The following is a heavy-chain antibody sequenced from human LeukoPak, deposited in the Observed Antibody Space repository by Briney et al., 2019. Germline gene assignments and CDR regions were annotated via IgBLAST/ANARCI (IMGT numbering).Heavy chain of an antibody. D-gene: IGHD3-3*01. CDR1: GGTFSSYA. J-gene: IGHJ6*02. Sequence: SVKVSCKASGGTFSSYAISWVRQAPGQGLEWMGGIIPIFGTANYAQKFQGRVTITADESTSTAYMELSSLRSEDTAVHYCARDGARHYDFWSGYYTPYYYGMDVWGQGTTVTVSS. V-gene: IGHV1-69*13. CDR2: IIPIFGTA. CDR3: ARDGARHYDFWSGYYTPYYYGMDV.